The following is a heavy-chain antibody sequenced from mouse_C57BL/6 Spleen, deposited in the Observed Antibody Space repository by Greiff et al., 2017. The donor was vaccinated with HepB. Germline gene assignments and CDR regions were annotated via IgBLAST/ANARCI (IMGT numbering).Heavy chain of an antibody. CDR2: ISSGGSYT. J-gene: IGHJ4*01. Sequence: DVKLVESGGDLVKPGGSLKLSCAASGFTFSSYGMSWVRQTPDKRLEWVATISSGGSYTYYPDSVKGRFTISRDNAKNTLYLQMSSLKSEDTAMYYCARHEYYGSGPYAMDYWGQGTSVTVSS. D-gene: IGHD1-1*01. CDR1: GFTFSSYG. V-gene: IGHV5-6*02. CDR3: ARHEYYGSGPYAMDY.